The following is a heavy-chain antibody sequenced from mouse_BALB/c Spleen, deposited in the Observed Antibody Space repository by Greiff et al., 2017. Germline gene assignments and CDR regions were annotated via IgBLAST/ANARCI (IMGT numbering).Heavy chain of an antibody. Sequence: VQLKESGPELVKPGASVKVSCKASGYSFTDYNMYWVKQSHGKSLEWIGYIDPYNGGTSYNQKFKGKATLTVDKSSSTAFMHLNSLTSEDSAVYYCAQIYYDYEDAMDYWGQGTSVTVSS. CDR2: IDPYNGGT. V-gene: IGHV1S135*01. CDR1: GYSFTDYN. J-gene: IGHJ4*01. D-gene: IGHD2-4*01. CDR3: AQIYYDYEDAMDY.